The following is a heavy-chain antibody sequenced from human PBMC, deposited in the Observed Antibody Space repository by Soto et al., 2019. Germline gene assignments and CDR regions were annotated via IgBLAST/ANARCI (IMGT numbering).Heavy chain of an antibody. CDR3: GRVFRLAYYDGSVSRAMDI. Sequence: SETLSLTCTVSDDSSSNYKWSWIRQPPGRRLEWIGYIDSNGGTSYNPSLQSRVTISIDTSTKQFFLKLSSVTAADTAVYYCGRVFRLAYYDGSVSRAMDIWGQGTMVTVSS. CDR2: IDSNGGT. D-gene: IGHD3-10*01. V-gene: IGHV4-59*12. CDR1: DDSSSNYK. J-gene: IGHJ3*02.